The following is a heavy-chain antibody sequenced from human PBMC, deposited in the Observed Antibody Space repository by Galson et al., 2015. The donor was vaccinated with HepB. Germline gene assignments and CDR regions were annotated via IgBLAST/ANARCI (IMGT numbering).Heavy chain of an antibody. Sequence: CKASGYTFTGYYMHWVRQAPGQGLEWMGWINPNSGGTNYAQKFQGWVTMTRDTSISTAYMELSRLRSDDTAVYYCARSEEGGWFDPWGQGTLVTVSS. D-gene: IGHD3-16*01. CDR3: ARSEEGGWFDP. CDR2: INPNSGGT. J-gene: IGHJ5*02. CDR1: GYTFTGYY. V-gene: IGHV1-2*04.